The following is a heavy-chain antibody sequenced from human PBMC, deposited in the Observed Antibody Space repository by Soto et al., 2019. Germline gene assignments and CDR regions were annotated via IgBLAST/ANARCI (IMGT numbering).Heavy chain of an antibody. CDR3: AGSGRLDYKFDSSGYYV. D-gene: IGHD3-22*01. CDR2: VSTYDGKT. J-gene: IGHJ4*02. CDR1: GHTFISYG. Sequence: QVQLVQSGAEVRKPGASVKVSCKASGHTFISYGISWVRQAPGQGLEWMGWVSTYDGKTDYAQKFQGRVTMTTVTSRSTAYMELKSLTSDDTAVYYCAGSGRLDYKFDSSGYYVWGQGTLVTVSS. V-gene: IGHV1-18*01.